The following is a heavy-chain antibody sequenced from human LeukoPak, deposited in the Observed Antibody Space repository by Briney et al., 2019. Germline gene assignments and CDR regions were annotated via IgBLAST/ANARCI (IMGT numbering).Heavy chain of an antibody. Sequence: GQPMNISCKGSGYSFTSYWIGRARQMPGKGLEWMGIICPGDSDTRYSLSFQGQVTISADKSISTAYLQWGSLKASDTAMYYCARLGVRGVIINGFFDYWGQGTLVTVSS. J-gene: IGHJ4*02. CDR3: ARLGVRGVIINGFFDY. CDR1: GYSFTSYW. D-gene: IGHD3-10*01. V-gene: IGHV5-51*01. CDR2: ICPGDSDT.